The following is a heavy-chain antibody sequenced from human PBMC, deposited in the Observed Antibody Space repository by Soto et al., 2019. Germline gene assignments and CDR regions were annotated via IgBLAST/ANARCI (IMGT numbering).Heavy chain of an antibody. V-gene: IGHV4-34*01. CDR2: INHSGST. CDR3: ARGRYYYGSGSFHYYYYMDV. J-gene: IGHJ6*03. D-gene: IGHD3-10*01. Sequence: SETLSLTCAVYGGSFSGYYWSWIRQPPGKGLEWIGEINHSGSTNYNPSLKSRVTISVDTSKNQFSLKLSSVTAADTAVYYCARGRYYYGSGSFHYYYYMDVWGKGTTVTVSS. CDR1: GGSFSGYY.